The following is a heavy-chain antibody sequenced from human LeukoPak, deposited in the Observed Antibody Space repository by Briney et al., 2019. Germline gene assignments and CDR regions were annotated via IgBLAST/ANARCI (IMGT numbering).Heavy chain of an antibody. CDR3: AKGDY. CDR1: GFTFSTYN. Sequence: PGGSLRLSCAASGFTFSTYNMHWVRQAPGKGLEWVAFIQNDGNNKYYAESVEGRFTISRDNSKNTLYLQMNSLRAEDTAVYYCAKGDYWGQGTLVTVSS. CDR2: IQNDGNNK. V-gene: IGHV3-30*02. J-gene: IGHJ4*02.